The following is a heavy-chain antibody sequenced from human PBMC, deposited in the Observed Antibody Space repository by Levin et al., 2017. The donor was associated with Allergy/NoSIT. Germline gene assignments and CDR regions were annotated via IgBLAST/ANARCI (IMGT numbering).Heavy chain of an antibody. D-gene: IGHD1-26*01. CDR1: GFTFSSYG. CDR2: IWYDGSNK. Sequence: GESLKISCAASGFTFSSYGMHWVRQAPGKGLEWVTVIWYDGSNKYYADSVKGRFTISRDNSKNTLHLQMNSLRAEDTAVYYCARDMRYVGPARTIDYWGQGTLVTVSS. CDR3: ARDMRYVGPARTIDY. V-gene: IGHV3-33*01. J-gene: IGHJ4*02.